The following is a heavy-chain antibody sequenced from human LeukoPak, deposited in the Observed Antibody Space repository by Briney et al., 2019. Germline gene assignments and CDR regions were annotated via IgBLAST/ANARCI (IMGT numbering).Heavy chain of an antibody. CDR3: ARGVVVVPAAISCYYYMDV. J-gene: IGHJ6*03. D-gene: IGHD2-2*01. CDR2: IIPIFGTA. V-gene: IGHV1-69*13. CDR1: GGTFSSYA. Sequence: SVKVSCKASGGTFSSYAISWVRQAPGQGLEWMGGIIPIFGTANYAQKFQGRVTITADESTSTAYMELSSLRSEDTAVYYCARGVVVVPAAISCYYYMDVWGKGTTVTVSS.